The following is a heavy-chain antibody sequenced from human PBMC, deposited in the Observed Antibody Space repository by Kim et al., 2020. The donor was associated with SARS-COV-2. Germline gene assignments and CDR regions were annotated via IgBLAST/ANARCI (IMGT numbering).Heavy chain of an antibody. V-gene: IGHV4-31*02. CDR3: ARGAYGSAPTYDY. J-gene: IGHJ4*02. Sequence: TPSLKSRVTRSVDTSKNQFSRKLSSVTAADTAVYYCARGAYGSAPTYDYWGQGTLVTVSS. D-gene: IGHD3-10*01.